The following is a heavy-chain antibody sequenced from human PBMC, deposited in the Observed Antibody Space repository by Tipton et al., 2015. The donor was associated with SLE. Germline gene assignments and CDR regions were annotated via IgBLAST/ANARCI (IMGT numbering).Heavy chain of an antibody. CDR3: ARALSGTYFRYFDS. CDR1: GGSLSYHY. Sequence: TLSLTCTVSGGSLSYHYWTWIRQPPGKGLEWIGYIYYSGSTNYNPSLKSRVTMSVDTSKNQFSLKVTSAIAADTAVYYCARALSGTYFRYFDSWGQGTLVTVSS. V-gene: IGHV4-59*11. CDR2: IYYSGST. J-gene: IGHJ4*02. D-gene: IGHD1-26*01.